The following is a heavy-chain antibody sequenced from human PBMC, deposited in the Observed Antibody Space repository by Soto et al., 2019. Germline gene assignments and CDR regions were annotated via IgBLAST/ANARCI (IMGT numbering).Heavy chain of an antibody. CDR2: ISSSSGYI. Sequence: GGSLRLSCAASGFTFSSYSMNWVRQAPGKGLEWVSSISSSSGYIYYADSVKGRFTISRDNAKNSLYLQMNSLRAEDTAVYYCARDHYDFWSGYRSGPSYWGQGTLVTVSS. D-gene: IGHD3-3*01. J-gene: IGHJ4*02. CDR1: GFTFSSYS. CDR3: ARDHYDFWSGYRSGPSY. V-gene: IGHV3-21*01.